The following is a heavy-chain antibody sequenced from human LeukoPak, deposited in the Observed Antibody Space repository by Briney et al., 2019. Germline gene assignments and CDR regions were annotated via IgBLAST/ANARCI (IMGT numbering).Heavy chain of an antibody. J-gene: IGHJ2*01. CDR3: ARDERFMVGPTRTYWSFDL. CDR1: GFSFGSSA. V-gene: IGHV3-23*01. D-gene: IGHD1-26*01. Sequence: PGGALRLSCAASGFSFGSSAMSWVRQAPGKGLEWVSDISGSADITYYADSVKGRFTISRDNAKNTLYLQMDSLSADDTAIYYWARDERFMVGPTRTYWSFDLWGRGALVIVSS. CDR2: ISGSADIT.